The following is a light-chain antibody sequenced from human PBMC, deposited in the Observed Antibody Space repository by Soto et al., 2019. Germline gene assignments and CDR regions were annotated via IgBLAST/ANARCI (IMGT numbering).Light chain of an antibody. V-gene: IGKV1-5*01. J-gene: IGKJ1*01. Sequence: DIQMTQSPSTLSASVVDRVTITCLASQSISSWLAWYQQKPGKAPKLLIYDASSLESGVPSRFSGSGSGTEFTLTISSLQPDGFATYYCQQYTSYSWTFGQGTKVDIK. CDR1: QSISSW. CDR3: QQYTSYSWT. CDR2: DAS.